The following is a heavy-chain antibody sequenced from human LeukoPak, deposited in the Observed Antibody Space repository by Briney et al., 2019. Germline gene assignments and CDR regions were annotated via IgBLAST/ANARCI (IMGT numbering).Heavy chain of an antibody. V-gene: IGHV1-69*05. CDR3: AIRMGLLYLDAFDI. J-gene: IGHJ3*02. CDR2: IIPIFSTA. Sequence: ASVKVSCKASGYTFTSYGISWVRQAPGQGLEWMGGIIPIFSTANYAQKFQGRVTITTDESTSTAYMELSSLRSEDTAVYYCAIRMGLLYLDAFDIWGQGTMVTVSS. CDR1: GYTFTSYG. D-gene: IGHD2-15*01.